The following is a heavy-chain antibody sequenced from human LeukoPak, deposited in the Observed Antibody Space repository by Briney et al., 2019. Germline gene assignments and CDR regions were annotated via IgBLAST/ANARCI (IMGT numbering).Heavy chain of an antibody. J-gene: IGHJ4*02. V-gene: IGHV4-59*01. CDR3: ARLNYYDSSGYYYVGYFDY. CDR1: GGSISSYY. D-gene: IGHD3-22*01. Sequence: PSETLSLTCTVSGGSISSYYWSWIRQPPGKGLEWIGYIYYSGSTNYNPSLKSRVTISVDTSKNQFSLKLSSVTAADTAVYYCARLNYYDSSGYYYVGYFDYWGQGTLVTVSS. CDR2: IYYSGST.